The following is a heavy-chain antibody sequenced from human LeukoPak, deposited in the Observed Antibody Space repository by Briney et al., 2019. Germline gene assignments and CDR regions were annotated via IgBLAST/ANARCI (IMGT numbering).Heavy chain of an antibody. V-gene: IGHV1-18*01. CDR1: GGTFSSYA. CDR3: ARAPDDYDFWSGPFDY. Sequence: ASVKVSCKASGGTFSSYAISWVRQAPGQGLEWMGWISAYSGNANYAQNLQGRVTMTTDTSTSTAYMELRSLRSDDAAVYYCARAPDDYDFWSGPFDYWGRGTLVTVCS. CDR2: ISAYSGNA. J-gene: IGHJ4*02. D-gene: IGHD3-3*01.